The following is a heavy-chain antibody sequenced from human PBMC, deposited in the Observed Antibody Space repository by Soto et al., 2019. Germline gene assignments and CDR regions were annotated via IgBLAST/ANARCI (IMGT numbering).Heavy chain of an antibody. CDR1: GFTFSHYW. Sequence: EVQLVESGGGLVQPGESLRLSCAASGFTFSHYWMHWVRQAPGKGLVWVSRIHSDGSSTTYADSVKGRFTISRDNARNTVYLQMNSLGVEETAVYYCARGDRGAFDLWGKGTVVTVSS. CDR2: IHSDGSST. J-gene: IGHJ3*01. CDR3: ARGDRGAFDL. V-gene: IGHV3-74*01. D-gene: IGHD1-26*01.